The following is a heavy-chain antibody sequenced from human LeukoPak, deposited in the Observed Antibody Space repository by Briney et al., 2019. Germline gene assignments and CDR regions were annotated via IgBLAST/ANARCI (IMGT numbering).Heavy chain of an antibody. CDR1: GFTFNYAW. V-gene: IGHV3-15*04. J-gene: IGHJ6*02. CDR3: TTDEDWNYARKDV. Sequence: GGSLRLSCAASGFTFNYAWMSWVRQVPGKGLEWVGQTVSEIDGGTTDYATPVKGRFTISRDDSKSTLYLQMSSLKIEDTAVYYCTTDEDWNYARKDVWGQGATVIVSS. D-gene: IGHD1-7*01. CDR2: TVSEIDGGTT.